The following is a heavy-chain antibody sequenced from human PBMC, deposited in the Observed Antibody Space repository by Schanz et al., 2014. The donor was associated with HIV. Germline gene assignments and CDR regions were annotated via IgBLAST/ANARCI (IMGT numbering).Heavy chain of an antibody. CDR1: GGSISSGGHY. Sequence: QVRLHQWGAGLLKPSQTLSLTCTVAGGSISSGGHYWSWIRQHPAKGLEWIGYMYYSGSTYYNPSLQSRVTKPGHTSKNQFPLKVSSVTAADTAVYYCAKLYPIGELLPGYWGQGTLVTVSS. D-gene: IGHD1-26*01. CDR2: MYYSGST. V-gene: IGHV4-31*04. J-gene: IGHJ4*02. CDR3: AKLYPIGELLPGY.